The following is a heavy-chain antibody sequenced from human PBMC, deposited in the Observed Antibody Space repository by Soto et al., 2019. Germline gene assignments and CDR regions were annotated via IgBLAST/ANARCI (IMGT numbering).Heavy chain of an antibody. V-gene: IGHV1-46*01. CDR1: GYTFTSCY. Sequence: QVQLVQSGAEVKKPGASVKVSCKASGYTFTSCYMHWVRQAPGQGLEWMGIINPSGGSTSYAQKFXXGXTXXRYTSTNTVYRELSCLRSEDTAVYYCARAEKGGSYWGQGTLVTVSS. CDR3: ARAEKGGSY. J-gene: IGHJ4*02. CDR2: INPSGGST. D-gene: IGHD1-26*01.